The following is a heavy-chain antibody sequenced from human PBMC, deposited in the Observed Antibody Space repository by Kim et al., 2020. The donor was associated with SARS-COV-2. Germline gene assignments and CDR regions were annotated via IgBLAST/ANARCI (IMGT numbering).Heavy chain of an antibody. CDR2: IIPIFGTA. CDR3: ARGPLHEGSGSYYNPPDV. Sequence: SVKVSCKASGGTFSSYAISWVRQAPGQGLEWMGGIIPIFGTANYAQKFQGRVTITADESTSTAYMELSSLRSEDTAVYYCARGPLHEGSGSYYNPPDVWGQGTTVTVSS. V-gene: IGHV1-69*13. D-gene: IGHD3-10*01. CDR1: GGTFSSYA. J-gene: IGHJ6*02.